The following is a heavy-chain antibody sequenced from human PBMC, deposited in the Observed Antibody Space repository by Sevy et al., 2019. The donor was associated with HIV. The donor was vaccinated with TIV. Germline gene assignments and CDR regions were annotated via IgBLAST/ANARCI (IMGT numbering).Heavy chain of an antibody. V-gene: IGHV3-30*18. J-gene: IGHJ4*02. CDR1: GFIFNNYD. CDR2: VSYDGADK. Sequence: GGSLRPSCAASGFIFNNYDMYWIRQAPGKGLEWVATVSYDGADKDYADIVKGRFTISRDSSRSMLYLQMSSLRPEDTGVYFCAKDMVDCSGGTCYSGAVSPFESWGQGTLVTVSS. D-gene: IGHD2-15*01. CDR3: AKDMVDCSGGTCYSGAVSPFES.